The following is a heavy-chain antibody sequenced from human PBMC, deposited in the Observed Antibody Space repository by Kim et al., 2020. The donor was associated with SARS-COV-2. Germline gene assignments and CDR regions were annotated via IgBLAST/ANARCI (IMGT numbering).Heavy chain of an antibody. V-gene: IGHV1-18*01. D-gene: IGHD1-26*01. CDR2: ISAYNGNT. Sequence: ASVKVSCKASGYTFTSYGISWVRQAPGQGLEWMGWISAYNGNTNYAQKLQGRVTMTTDTSTSTAYMELRSLRSDDTAVYYCARWSPSGGPNRYGMDVWGQGTTVTVSS. CDR1: GYTFTSYG. J-gene: IGHJ6*02. CDR3: ARWSPSGGPNRYGMDV.